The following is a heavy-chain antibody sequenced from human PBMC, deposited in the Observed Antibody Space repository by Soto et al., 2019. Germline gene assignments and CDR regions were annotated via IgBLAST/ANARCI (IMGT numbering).Heavy chain of an antibody. Sequence: QVHLVQSGAEVKKPGASVKVSCKASGYTFTSYGITWVRQAPGQGLEWMGWISAHNGNTDYAQKLQGRVIVTRDTSTSTASMELRSLISDGTAVYYCARGWYGDYWGQGALVTVSS. V-gene: IGHV1-18*01. CDR1: GYTFTSYG. J-gene: IGHJ4*02. CDR2: ISAHNGNT. D-gene: IGHD2-15*01. CDR3: ARGWYGDY.